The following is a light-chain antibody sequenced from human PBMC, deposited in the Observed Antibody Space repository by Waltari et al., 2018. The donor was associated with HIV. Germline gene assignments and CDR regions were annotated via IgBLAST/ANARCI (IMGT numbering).Light chain of an antibody. Sequence: QSALTQPPPASGSLGQSVTLSCAGSRRDTGAYDSVYWFQQHPRSAPKLLLYEVTRRPSAVSDRFSGSRSGSTAFLTVAGLQPDDEATYFCSSYGDSLRVLFGGGTNVTVL. CDR1: RRDTGAYDS. J-gene: IGLJ3*02. CDR2: EVT. CDR3: SSYGDSLRVL. V-gene: IGLV2-8*01.